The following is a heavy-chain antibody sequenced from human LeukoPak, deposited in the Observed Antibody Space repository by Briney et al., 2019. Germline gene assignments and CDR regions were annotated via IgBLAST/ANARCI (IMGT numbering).Heavy chain of an antibody. J-gene: IGHJ6*03. V-gene: IGHV1-8*03. CDR3: ARGGYYYLDF. CDR1: GYTFTSYD. CDR2: MNPNSGNT. Sequence: ASEKVSCKASGYTFTSYDIKWVRQATGQGLEWRGWMNPNSGNTGYVQKFQGRVTITRNTSISTAYIELSSLRSEDTAVYYCARGGYYYLDFWGKGTTVTVSS.